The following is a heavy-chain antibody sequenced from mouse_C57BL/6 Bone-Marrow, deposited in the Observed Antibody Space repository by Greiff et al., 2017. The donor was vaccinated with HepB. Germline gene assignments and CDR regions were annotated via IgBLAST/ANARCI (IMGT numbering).Heavy chain of an antibody. CDR1: GYTFTSYW. D-gene: IGHD2-4*01. Sequence: LVESGAELVKPGASVKLSCKASGYTFTSYWMQWVKQRPGQGLEWIGEIDPSDSYTNYNQKFKGKATLTVDTSSSTAYMQLSSLTSEDSAVYYCARKGIYYDYDWFAYWGQGTLVTVSA. J-gene: IGHJ3*01. CDR3: ARKGIYYDYDWFAY. CDR2: IDPSDSYT. V-gene: IGHV1-50*01.